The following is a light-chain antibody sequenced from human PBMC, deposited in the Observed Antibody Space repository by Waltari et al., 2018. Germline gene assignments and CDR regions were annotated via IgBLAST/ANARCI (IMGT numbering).Light chain of an antibody. CDR3: CSFASTSTLNWV. Sequence: QSALTQPASVSGSPGQSVTISCTETSDDVGNYNLFSWYQQHPGKVPQLMIYEGTKRPSGVSNRFSGAKAGNTASLTISGLQAEDEADYYCCSFASTSTLNWVFGGGTKLTVL. J-gene: IGLJ3*02. CDR1: SDDVGNYNL. V-gene: IGLV2-23*01. CDR2: EGT.